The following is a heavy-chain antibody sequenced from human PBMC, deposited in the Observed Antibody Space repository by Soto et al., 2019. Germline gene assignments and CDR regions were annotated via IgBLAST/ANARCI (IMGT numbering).Heavy chain of an antibody. CDR3: AIKLGYFDY. Sequence: QVQLVQSGAEVKKPGASVKVSCKVSGYTLTDLSMHWVRQAPGKGLEWMGGFDPEEGKTVYAQRFKGRLTMTGDTSTDTRYMELHSLTSDDTAVYYCAIKLGYFDYWGQGTLVTVSS. CDR2: FDPEEGKT. CDR1: GYTLTDLS. V-gene: IGHV1-24*01. D-gene: IGHD6-6*01. J-gene: IGHJ4*02.